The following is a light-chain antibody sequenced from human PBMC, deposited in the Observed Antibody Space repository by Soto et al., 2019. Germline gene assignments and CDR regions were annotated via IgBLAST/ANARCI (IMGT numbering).Light chain of an antibody. CDR3: QQYHTVRPLT. V-gene: IGKV1-33*01. J-gene: IGKJ4*01. CDR1: QDITIY. CDR2: GAS. Sequence: DIQMTQSPSSLSASVGDRVTITCQASQDITIYLNWYQHKPGKPPKLMIYGASSLQSGVPSRFSGGGSGTNFTLTIRNLQPEDVGTYYCQQYHTVRPLTFGGGTRVDI.